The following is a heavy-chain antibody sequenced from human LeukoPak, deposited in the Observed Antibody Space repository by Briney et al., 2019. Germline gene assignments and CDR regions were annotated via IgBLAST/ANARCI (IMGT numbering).Heavy chain of an antibody. CDR3: AIRALTTPPY. D-gene: IGHD4-17*01. J-gene: IGHJ4*02. CDR1: EFTFSSYG. V-gene: IGHV3-30*02. Sequence: GGSLRLSCAASEFTFSSYGMHWVRQAPGKGLEWVAFIRYDGGNKYYADSVKGRFTISRDNSKNTLYLQMNSLRAEDAAVYYCAIRALTTPPYWGQGTLVTVSS. CDR2: IRYDGGNK.